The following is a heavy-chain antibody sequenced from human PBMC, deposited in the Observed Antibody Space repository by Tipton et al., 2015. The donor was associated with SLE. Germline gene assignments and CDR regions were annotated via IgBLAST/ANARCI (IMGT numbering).Heavy chain of an antibody. CDR1: GGSISSSSYY. J-gene: IGHJ6*02. Sequence: TLSLTCTVSGGSISSSSYYWGWIRQPPGKGLEWIGSIYYSGHTYYNPSLKSRVTISVDTSKNQFSLKLNTVTAADTAVYYCARERDGGSDYYYYGMDVWGQGTTVTVSS. CDR2: IYYSGHT. D-gene: IGHD3-16*01. CDR3: ARERDGGSDYYYYGMDV. V-gene: IGHV4-39*07.